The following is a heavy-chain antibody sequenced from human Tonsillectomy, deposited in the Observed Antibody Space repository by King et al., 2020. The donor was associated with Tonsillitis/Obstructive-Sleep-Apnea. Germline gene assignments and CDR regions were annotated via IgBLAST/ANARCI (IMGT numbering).Heavy chain of an antibody. CDR3: ARGGAAVVSGVDY. CDR1: GLTFRSDS. D-gene: IGHD4-23*01. J-gene: IGHJ4*02. Sequence: VQLVESGGGLVKPGGSLRLSCAASGLTFRSDSMNWVRHAPGRGLELVSSISISSGYIYYADSVKGRFTISRDNAKNSLYLQMDSLRAEDTAVYYCARGGAAVVSGVDYWGQGALVTVSS. V-gene: IGHV3-21*01. CDR2: ISISSGYI.